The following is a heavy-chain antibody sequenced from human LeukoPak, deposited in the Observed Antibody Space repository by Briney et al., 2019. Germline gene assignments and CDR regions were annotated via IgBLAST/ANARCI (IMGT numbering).Heavy chain of an antibody. J-gene: IGHJ6*02. D-gene: IGHD6-13*01. CDR3: ARARRVGIAAAGTLYYYYYGMDV. V-gene: IGHV4-59*01. CDR2: IYYSGST. CDR1: GGSISSYY. Sequence: SETLSLTCTVSGGSISSYYWSWIRQPPEKALEWMGYIYYSGSTNYNPSLKSRVTISVDTSKNQFSLKLSSVTAADTAVYYCARARRVGIAAAGTLYYYYYGMDVWGQGTTVTVSS.